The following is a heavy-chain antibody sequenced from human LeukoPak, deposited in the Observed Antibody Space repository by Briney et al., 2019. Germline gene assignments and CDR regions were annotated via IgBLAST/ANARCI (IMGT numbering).Heavy chain of an antibody. D-gene: IGHD6-19*01. CDR2: ISSSSSYI. CDR3: AKEGVPYSSGWFDY. J-gene: IGHJ4*02. Sequence: PGGSLRLSCAASGFTFSSYSMNWVRQAPGKGLEWVSSISSSSSYIYYADSVKGRFTISRDNAKNSLYLQMNSLRAEDTAVYYCAKEGVPYSSGWFDYWGQGTLVTVSS. CDR1: GFTFSSYS. V-gene: IGHV3-21*01.